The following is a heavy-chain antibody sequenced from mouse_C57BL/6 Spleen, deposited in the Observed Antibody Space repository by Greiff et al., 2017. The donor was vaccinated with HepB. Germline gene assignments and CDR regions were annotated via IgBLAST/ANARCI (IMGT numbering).Heavy chain of an antibody. CDR1: GFTFSSYT. J-gene: IGHJ2*01. D-gene: IGHD4-1*01. CDR2: ICGGGGNT. CDR3: ARTGFDY. Sequence: EVKLMESGGGLVKPGGSLKLSCAASGFTFSSYTMSWVRQTPEKRLEWVATICGGGGNTYYPESVKGRFTISRDNAKNTRYLQMSSLRSEDTALYYCARTGFDYWGQGTTLTVSS. V-gene: IGHV5-9*01.